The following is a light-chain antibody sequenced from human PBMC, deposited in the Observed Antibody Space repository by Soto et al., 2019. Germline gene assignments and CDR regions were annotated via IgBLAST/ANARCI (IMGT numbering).Light chain of an antibody. J-gene: IGLJ2*01. CDR2: EVS. CDR3: SSYTSSSTPVV. Sequence: QSALTQPASVSGSPGQSITISCTGTSSDVGGYNYVSWYQQHPGKAPKLMIYEVSDRPPGVSNRFSASKSGNTASLTIYGLQADDEADYYCSSYTSSSTPVVFGGGTKLNVL. V-gene: IGLV2-14*01. CDR1: SSDVGGYNY.